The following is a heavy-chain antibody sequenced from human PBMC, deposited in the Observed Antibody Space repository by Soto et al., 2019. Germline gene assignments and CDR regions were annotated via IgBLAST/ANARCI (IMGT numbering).Heavy chain of an antibody. Sequence: QVQLVQSGAEVKKPGSSVKVSCTASGGTFSSYAISWVRQAPGQGLEWMGGIIPIFGTANYAQKFQGRVTITADKSTSTAYMELSSLRYDDTAVYYCARDGFPGTGAHGAFDIWGQGTMVTVSS. CDR2: IIPIFGTA. CDR1: GGTFSSYA. J-gene: IGHJ3*02. CDR3: ARDGFPGTGAHGAFDI. V-gene: IGHV1-69*06. D-gene: IGHD1-1*01.